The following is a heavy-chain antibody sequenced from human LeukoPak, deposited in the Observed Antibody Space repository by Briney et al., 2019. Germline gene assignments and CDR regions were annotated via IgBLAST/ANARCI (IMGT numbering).Heavy chain of an antibody. CDR1: GGSISSGSYY. CDR3: ARDDYYDSSGYPRGFDY. D-gene: IGHD3-22*01. J-gene: IGHJ4*02. V-gene: IGHV4-61*02. Sequence: PSQTLSLTCTVSGGSISSGSYYWSWIRQPAGKGLEWIGRIYTSGSTNYNPSLKSRVTISVDTSKNQFSLKLSFVTAADTAVYYCARDDYYDSSGYPRGFDYWGQGTLVTVSS. CDR2: IYTSGST.